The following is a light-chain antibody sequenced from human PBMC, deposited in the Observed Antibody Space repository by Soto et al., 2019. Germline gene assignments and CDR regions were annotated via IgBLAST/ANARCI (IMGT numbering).Light chain of an antibody. CDR1: QSVGNT. V-gene: IGKV3-11*01. CDR3: MHLTNWPLP. CDR2: DAS. J-gene: IGKJ4*01. Sequence: EIVLTQSPATLSLSPGERATLSCRASQSVGNTLVWYKQKPGQAPSLLIYDASNRATGIPARFRGSGSGTDFTLTISSLEPEDFAVYYCMHLTNWPLPFGGGTKVDIK.